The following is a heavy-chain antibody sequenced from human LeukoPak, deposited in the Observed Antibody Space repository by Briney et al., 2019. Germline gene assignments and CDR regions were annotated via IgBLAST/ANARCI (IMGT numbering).Heavy chain of an antibody. J-gene: IGHJ3*02. Sequence: SETLSLTCTVSGGSISSSSYYWGWIRQPPGKGLEWIGSIYYSGSTYYNPSLKSRVTISVDTSKNQFSLKLSSVTAADTAVYYCARADILTGYYVGAFDIWGQGTMVTVSS. CDR1: GGSISSSSYY. V-gene: IGHV4-39*07. D-gene: IGHD3-9*01. CDR2: IYYSGST. CDR3: ARADILTGYYVGAFDI.